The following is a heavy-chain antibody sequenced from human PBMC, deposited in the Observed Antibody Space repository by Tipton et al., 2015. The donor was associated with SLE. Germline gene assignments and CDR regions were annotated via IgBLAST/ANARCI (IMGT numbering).Heavy chain of an antibody. V-gene: IGHV3-48*03. CDR2: ISSSGSTI. Sequence: SLRLSCAASGFTFSSYEMNWLRQAPGKGLEWVSYISSSGSTIYYADSVKGRFTISRDNAKNSLYLQMNSLRAEDTAVYYCARGTHTVKGGAFDIWGQGTMVTVSS. CDR3: ARGTHTVKGGAFDI. D-gene: IGHD4-17*01. J-gene: IGHJ3*02. CDR1: GFTFSSYE.